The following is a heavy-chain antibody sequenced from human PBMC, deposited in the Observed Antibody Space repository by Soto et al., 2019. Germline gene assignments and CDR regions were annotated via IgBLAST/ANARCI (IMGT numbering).Heavy chain of an antibody. J-gene: IGHJ4*02. D-gene: IGHD3-3*01. CDR1: GGSFGNSA. CDR2: FIPVYRTL. V-gene: IGHV1-69*01. CDR3: ATGVIWIGYFTVDS. Sequence: QVQLVQSGAEVQKPGSSVKVSCKASGGSFGNSAINWLRQTPGQGLEWLGGFIPVYRTLNYAQKFQGRVTITADESTGTAYMTLSSLASDDTAVYYCATGVIWIGYFTVDSWGQGTRVTVSS.